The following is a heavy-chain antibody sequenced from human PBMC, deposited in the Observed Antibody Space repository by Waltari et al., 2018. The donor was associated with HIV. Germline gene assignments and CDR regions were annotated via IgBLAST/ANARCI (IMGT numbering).Heavy chain of an antibody. V-gene: IGHV3-66*01. CDR1: GFTVSSNF. J-gene: IGHJ6*02. CDR2: IYSGVGT. Sequence: EVQLMESGGGLVQPGGSLRLSCAASGFTVSSNFMSWVRQAPGKGLEWVSVIYSGVGTYYADSVKGRFTISRDNSKNTLYLQMNSLRAEDTAVYYCARVPRGPYGMDVWGQGTTVTVSS. CDR3: ARVPRGPYGMDV.